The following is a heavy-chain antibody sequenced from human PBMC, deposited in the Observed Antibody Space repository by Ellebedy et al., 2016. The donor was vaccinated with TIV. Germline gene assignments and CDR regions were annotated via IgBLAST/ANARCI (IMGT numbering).Heavy chain of an antibody. CDR3: ARDFLRRAMVRGVITQGGY. D-gene: IGHD3-10*01. J-gene: IGHJ4*02. V-gene: IGHV1-18*01. CDR2: ISAYNGNT. Sequence: ASVKVSCXASGYTFTSYGISWVRQAPGQGLEWMGWISAYNGNTNYAQKLQGRVTMTTDTSTSTAYMELRSLRSDDTAVYYCARDFLRRAMVRGVITQGGYWGQGTLVTVSS. CDR1: GYTFTSYG.